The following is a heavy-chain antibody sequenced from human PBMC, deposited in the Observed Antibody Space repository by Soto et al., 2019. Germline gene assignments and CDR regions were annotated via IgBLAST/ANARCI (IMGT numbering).Heavy chain of an antibody. D-gene: IGHD6-13*01. V-gene: IGHV1-18*04. CDR3: ARDPQLGPFDY. J-gene: IGHJ4*02. CDR2: ISAYNGNT. CDR1: GSTFTSYG. Sequence: VSVKVSCTASGSTFTSYGISWVRQAPGQGLEWMGWISAYNGNTNYAQKLQGRVTMTTDTSTSTAYMELRSLRSDDTAVYYCARDPQLGPFDYWVQGTLVTGSS.